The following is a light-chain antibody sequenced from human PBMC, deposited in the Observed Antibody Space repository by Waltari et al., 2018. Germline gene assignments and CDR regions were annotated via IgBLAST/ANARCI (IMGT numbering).Light chain of an antibody. J-gene: IGKJ2*01. CDR1: QSVHIW. CDR2: EAS. Sequence: IQMTQSPSTLSASVGDRVTITCRASQSVHIWMAWYQQKPGKAPKLLIYEASRLETGVPSRFSGSGSGTDFTLTINSLQPDDFATYYGQQYNSFSPFGQGTKLEI. CDR3: QQYNSFSP. V-gene: IGKV1-5*03.